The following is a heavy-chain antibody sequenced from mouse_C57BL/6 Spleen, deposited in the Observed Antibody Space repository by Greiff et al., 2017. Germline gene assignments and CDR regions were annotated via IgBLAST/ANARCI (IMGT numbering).Heavy chain of an antibody. Sequence: EVQLQQSGPELVKPGASVKISCKASGYSFTGYYMNWVKQSPEKSLEWIGEINPSTGGTTYNQKFKAKATLTVDKSSSAAYMQLKSLTSEDSAVYYCESSDYYGSRDYWGQGTTLTVSS. J-gene: IGHJ2*01. CDR1: GYSFTGYY. D-gene: IGHD1-1*01. CDR3: ESSDYYGSRDY. CDR2: INPSTGGT. V-gene: IGHV1-42*01.